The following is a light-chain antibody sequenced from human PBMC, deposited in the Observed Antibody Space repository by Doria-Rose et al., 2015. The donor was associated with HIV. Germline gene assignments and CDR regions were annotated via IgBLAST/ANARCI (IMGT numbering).Light chain of an antibody. CDR1: QSVSANY. CDR2: GAS. Sequence: TQSPGTLSLSPGERATLSCRASQSVSANYLAWYQQRPGQSPRLLIYGASSSATDIPDRSSGSGSGTDFTLTISRLEPEDFAVYYCHQYASSRTFGQGTKVGI. V-gene: IGKV3-20*01. J-gene: IGKJ1*01. CDR3: HQYASSRT.